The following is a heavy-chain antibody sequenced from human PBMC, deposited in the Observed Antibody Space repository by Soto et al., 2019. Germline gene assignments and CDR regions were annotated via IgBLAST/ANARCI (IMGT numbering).Heavy chain of an antibody. D-gene: IGHD3-10*01. CDR3: ARGSLYGSGSYSYYYGMDV. CDR2: MNPNSGST. CDR1: GYTFTSYD. V-gene: IGHV1-8*01. J-gene: IGHJ6*02. Sequence: QVPLVQSGAEVKKPGASVKVSCKASGYTFTSYDINWVRQATGQGLEWMGWMNPNSGSTGYAQKFQGRVTMTRNTSISTAYMELSSLRSEDTAVYYCARGSLYGSGSYSYYYGMDVWGQGTTVTVSS.